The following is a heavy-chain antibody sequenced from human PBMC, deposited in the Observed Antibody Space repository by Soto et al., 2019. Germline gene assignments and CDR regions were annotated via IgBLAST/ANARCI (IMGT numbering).Heavy chain of an antibody. CDR1: GGTFSSYA. V-gene: IGHV1-69*12. D-gene: IGHD2-15*01. J-gene: IGHJ4*02. CDR2: IIPIFGTA. Sequence: QVQLVQSGAEVKKPGSSVKVSCKASGGTFSSYAISWVRQAPGQGLEWMGGIIPIFGTANYAQKFQGRVTITVDESESTAYMELSSLTSADTAVYYCARESRYCSGGSCYFLPGIDYWGQGTLVTVSS. CDR3: ARESRYCSGGSCYFLPGIDY.